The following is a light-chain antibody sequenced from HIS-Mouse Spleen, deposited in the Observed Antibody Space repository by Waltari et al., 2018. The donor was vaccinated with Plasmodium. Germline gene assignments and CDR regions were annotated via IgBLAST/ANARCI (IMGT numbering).Light chain of an antibody. J-gene: IGKJ2*01. CDR3: QQYYSYPYT. CDR1: QVISSY. CDR2: SAS. Sequence: AIRMTQSPSSFSASTGDRVTITCRASQVISSYLAWYQQKPGKAPKLLIYSASTLQSWVPSRFSGSGSGTDFTLTSSCLQSEDFATYYCQQYYSYPYTFGQGTKLEIK. V-gene: IGKV1-8*01.